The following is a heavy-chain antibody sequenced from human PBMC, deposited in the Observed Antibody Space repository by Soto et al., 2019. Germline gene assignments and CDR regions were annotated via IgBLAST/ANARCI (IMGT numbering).Heavy chain of an antibody. Sequence: QVQLQESGPGLVKPSQTLSVTCTVSGGSISSGGYYWSWIRRHPGKGLEWIGYIYYSGSTYYNPSLKSRVTISVDTSKNQFSPKLSSVTTADTAVYYCARDIAAVAGVFDYWGQGTLVTVSS. J-gene: IGHJ4*02. D-gene: IGHD6-19*01. CDR1: GGSISSGGYY. CDR2: IYYSGST. CDR3: ARDIAAVAGVFDY. V-gene: IGHV4-31*03.